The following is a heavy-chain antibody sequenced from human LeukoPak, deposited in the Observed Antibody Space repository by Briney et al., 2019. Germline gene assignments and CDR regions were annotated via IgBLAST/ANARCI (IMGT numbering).Heavy chain of an antibody. Sequence: GGSLRLSCTASGFTFSSYTMTWVRQTPGKGLEWVSTITTGDGNTYYADSVKGRFTVSRDDSKNTLYLQMNSLRAEDTAVYYCATVGATERGHWGQGTLVTVSS. V-gene: IGHV3-23*01. D-gene: IGHD1-26*01. CDR3: ATVGATERGH. CDR1: GFTFSSYT. J-gene: IGHJ4*02. CDR2: ITTGDGNT.